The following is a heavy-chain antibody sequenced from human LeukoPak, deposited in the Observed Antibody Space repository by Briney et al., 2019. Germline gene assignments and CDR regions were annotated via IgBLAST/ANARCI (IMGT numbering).Heavy chain of an antibody. J-gene: IGHJ5*02. CDR1: GGTFNSHV. Sequence: SVKVSCKASGGTFNSHVISWLRQAPGQGSEGMGGIIPVFGTASYAETFQGRVTITTDESTTTAYMELSSLTSEDTAVYYCARGYYYGSESYWHTKWFDPWGQGTLVTVSS. D-gene: IGHD3-10*01. V-gene: IGHV1-69*05. CDR3: ARGYYYGSESYWHTKWFDP. CDR2: IIPVFGTA.